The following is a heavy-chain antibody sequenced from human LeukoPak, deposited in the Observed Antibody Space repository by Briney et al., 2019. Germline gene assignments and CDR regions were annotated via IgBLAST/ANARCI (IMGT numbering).Heavy chain of an antibody. CDR2: INSDGSSS. CDR1: GFAFSRYW. D-gene: IGHD1-26*01. J-gene: IGHJ4*02. V-gene: IGHV3-74*03. Sequence: GGSLRLSCAASGFAFSRYWMHWVRQTPGKGLVWFSRINSDGSSSTHADSVKGRFTISRDNAKNMLYLQLNSLRAEDTAVYYCARESAIVRVPFDNWGQGTLVTVSS. CDR3: ARESAIVRVPFDN.